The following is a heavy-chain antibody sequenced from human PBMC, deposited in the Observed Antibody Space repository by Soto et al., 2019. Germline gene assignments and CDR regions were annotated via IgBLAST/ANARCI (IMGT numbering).Heavy chain of an antibody. CDR1: GFTFSSYE. CDR3: ARDAVEAVSSWSYGMDV. Sequence: GSLRLSCAASGFTFSSYEMNWVRQAPGKELEWVSYISSSGSTIYYADSVKGRFTISRDNAKNSLYLQMNSLRAEDTAVYYCARDAVEAVSSWSYGMDVWGQGTTVTVSS. V-gene: IGHV3-48*03. D-gene: IGHD2-8*01. J-gene: IGHJ6*02. CDR2: ISSSGSTI.